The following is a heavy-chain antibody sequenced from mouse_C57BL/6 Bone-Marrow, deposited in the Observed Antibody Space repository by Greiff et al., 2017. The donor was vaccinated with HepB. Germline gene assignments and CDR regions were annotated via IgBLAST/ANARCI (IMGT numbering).Heavy chain of an antibody. V-gene: IGHV5-17*01. Sequence: EVQRVESGGGLVKPGGSLKLSCAASGFTFSDYGMHWVRQAPEQGLEWVAYISSGSSTIYYSDTVKGRFTISRDNAKNTLFLQMTSLRSEDAAMYYCARRGYYYGSRDYAMDYWGQGTSVTVAS. CDR2: ISSGSSTI. D-gene: IGHD1-1*01. CDR3: ARRGYYYGSRDYAMDY. J-gene: IGHJ4*01. CDR1: GFTFSDYG.